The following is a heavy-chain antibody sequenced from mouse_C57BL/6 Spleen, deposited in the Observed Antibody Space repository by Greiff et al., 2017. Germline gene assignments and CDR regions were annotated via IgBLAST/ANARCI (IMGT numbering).Heavy chain of an antibody. CDR3: ARGGTAQATKDY. V-gene: IGHV1-82*01. D-gene: IGHD3-2*02. J-gene: IGHJ2*01. Sequence: QVQLQQSGPELAKPGASVKISCKASGYAFSSSWMNWVKQRPGKGLAWIGRIYPGDGDTNYNGKFKGKATLTACISSSTAYMQLCRLTSEDTAVYFCARGGTAQATKDYWGQGTTLTVSS. CDR2: IYPGDGDT. CDR1: GYAFSSSW.